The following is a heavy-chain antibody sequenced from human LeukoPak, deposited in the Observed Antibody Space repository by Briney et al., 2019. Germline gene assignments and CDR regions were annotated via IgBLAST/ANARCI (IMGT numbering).Heavy chain of an antibody. J-gene: IGHJ3*02. D-gene: IGHD4-17*01. V-gene: IGHV3-7*01. CDR3: ARDMIGNYGDYPTAFDI. CDR2: IKQDGSEK. CDR1: GFTFSNFW. Sequence: GGSLRLSCVGAGFTFSNFWMNWVRQAPRKGLEWVASIKQDGSEKFYVDSVKGRFTISRDNAKNSLHLQMNSLRVEDTAVYYCARDMIGNYGDYPTAFDIRGQGTMVTVSS.